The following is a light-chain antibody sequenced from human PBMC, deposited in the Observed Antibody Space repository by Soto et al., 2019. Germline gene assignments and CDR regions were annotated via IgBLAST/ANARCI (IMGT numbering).Light chain of an antibody. CDR1: QSVSSN. J-gene: IGKJ4*01. CDR2: GAS. V-gene: IGKV3-15*01. Sequence: EIVMTQSPATLSVSPGERATLSCRASQSVSSNLAWYQQKPGQAPRLLIYGASTRPTGIPSRFSGSGSATEFTLTISSLQSEDFAVYYCQQYNNWPLTFGGGTKVEIK. CDR3: QQYNNWPLT.